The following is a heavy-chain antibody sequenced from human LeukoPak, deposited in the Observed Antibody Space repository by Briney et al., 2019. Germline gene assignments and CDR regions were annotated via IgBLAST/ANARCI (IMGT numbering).Heavy chain of an antibody. J-gene: IGHJ4*02. CDR1: GGSISTFY. V-gene: IGHV4-59*01. Sequence: SETLSLTCTVSGGSISTFYWSWVRQPPGKGLEWIGYVYYSGSTNYNPSLKSRVTISVDTSKNQFSLKLSSVTAADTAVYYCARSELLWFGGVNSGFDYWGQGTLVTVSS. D-gene: IGHD3-10*01. CDR2: VYYSGST. CDR3: ARSELLWFGGVNSGFDY.